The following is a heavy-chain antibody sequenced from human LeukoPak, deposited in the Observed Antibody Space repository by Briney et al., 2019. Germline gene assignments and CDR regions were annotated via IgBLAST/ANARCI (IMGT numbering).Heavy chain of an antibody. V-gene: IGHV3-21*01. Sequence: GRSLRLSCAASGFTFSSYSMNWVRQAPGKGLEWVSSISSSSSYIYYADSVKGRFTISRDNAKNSLYLQMSSLRAEDTAVYYCARDFSGSENYWGQGTLVTVSS. CDR1: GFTFSSYS. J-gene: IGHJ4*02. CDR3: ARDFSGSENY. D-gene: IGHD1-26*01. CDR2: ISSSSSYI.